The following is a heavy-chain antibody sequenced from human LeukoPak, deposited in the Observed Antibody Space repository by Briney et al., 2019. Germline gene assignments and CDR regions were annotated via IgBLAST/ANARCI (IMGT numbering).Heavy chain of an antibody. V-gene: IGHV3-7*01. D-gene: IGHD1-26*01. CDR3: ARMIMGAVDY. CDR2: IKQDGTEK. J-gene: IGHJ4*02. Sequence: GGSLRLSCAASGFTFSSYWMGWVRQPPGKGLEWVANIKQDGTEKYYVDSVKGRFTIARDNAKNSPYLQMNSLRAEDTAVFYCARMIMGAVDYWGQGTLVTVSS. CDR1: GFTFSSYW.